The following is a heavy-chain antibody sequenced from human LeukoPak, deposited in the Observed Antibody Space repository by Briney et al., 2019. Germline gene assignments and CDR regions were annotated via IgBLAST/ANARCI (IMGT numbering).Heavy chain of an antibody. CDR3: ARHWAYCSSTSCPYYYGMDV. CDR2: IYPGDSDT. V-gene: IGHV5-51*01. Sequence: PGESLKISCKGSGYSVTSYWIGCVRQMPGKGLEWMGIIYPGDSDTRYSPSFQGQVTISADKSISTAYLQWSSLKASDTAMYYCARHWAYCSSTSCPYYYGMDVWGKGTTVTVSS. J-gene: IGHJ6*04. CDR1: GYSVTSYW. D-gene: IGHD2-2*01.